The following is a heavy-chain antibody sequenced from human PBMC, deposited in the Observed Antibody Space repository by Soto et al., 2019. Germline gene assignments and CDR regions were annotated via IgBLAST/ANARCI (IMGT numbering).Heavy chain of an antibody. CDR2: IKEDGSEK. Sequence: GGSLILSCAASGFTFSSYWMTWVRQAPGKGLEWVANIKEDGSEKYYVGSVKGQFTISRDNAKNSLYLQMNSLRAGDTAVYYCARVAKLVLDTVVVPVAIAYWGQGTLVTVSS. CDR1: GFTFSSYW. J-gene: IGHJ4*02. D-gene: IGHD2-2*02. CDR3: ARVAKLVLDTVVVPVAIAY. V-gene: IGHV3-7*01.